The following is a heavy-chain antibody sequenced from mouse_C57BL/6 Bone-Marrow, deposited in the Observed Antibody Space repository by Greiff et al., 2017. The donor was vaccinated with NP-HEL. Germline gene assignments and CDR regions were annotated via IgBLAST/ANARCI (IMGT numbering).Heavy chain of an antibody. CDR3: ARDPYGSRYWYFDV. J-gene: IGHJ1*03. D-gene: IGHD1-1*01. CDR1: GFTFSDYY. Sequence: EVQVVESEGGLVQPGSSMKLSCTASGFTFSDYYMAWVRQVPEKGLEWVANINYDGSSTYYLDSLKSRFIISRDNAKNNLYLQMSSLKSEDTATYYCARDPYGSRYWYFDVWGTGTTVTVSS. CDR2: INYDGSST. V-gene: IGHV5-16*01.